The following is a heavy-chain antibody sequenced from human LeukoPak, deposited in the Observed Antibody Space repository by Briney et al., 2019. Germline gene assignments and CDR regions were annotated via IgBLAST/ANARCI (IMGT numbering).Heavy chain of an antibody. J-gene: IGHJ4*02. V-gene: IGHV4-39*01. Sequence: PSETLSLTCTVSGGSISSSSYYWGWIRQPPGKGLEWIGSIYYSGSTYYNPSLKSRVTISVDTSKNQFSLKLSSVTAADTAVYYCARVQSQSGIGDTAMVIDYWGQGTLVTVSS. CDR1: GGSISSSSYY. CDR3: ARVQSQSGIGDTAMVIDY. D-gene: IGHD5-18*01. CDR2: IYYSGST.